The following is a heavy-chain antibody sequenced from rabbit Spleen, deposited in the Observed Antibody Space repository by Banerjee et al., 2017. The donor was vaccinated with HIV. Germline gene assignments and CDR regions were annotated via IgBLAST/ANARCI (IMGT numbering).Heavy chain of an antibody. V-gene: IGHV1S43*01. CDR3: ARGFYADGYGYDL. D-gene: IGHD6-1*01. CDR1: GFDFSSYW. CDR2: IDPFFGIT. Sequence: QEPLVESGGGLVTPGGNLTLTCTASGFDFSSYWMSWVRQAPGKGLEWIGYIDPFFGITYYATWVNGRFTISSHNAQNTLYLQLNSLTVADTATYFCARGFYADGYGYDLWGQGTLVTVS. J-gene: IGHJ3*01.